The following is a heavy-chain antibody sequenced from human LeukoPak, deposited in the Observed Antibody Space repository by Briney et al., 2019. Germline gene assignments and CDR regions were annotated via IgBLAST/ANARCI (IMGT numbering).Heavy chain of an antibody. J-gene: IGHJ4*02. V-gene: IGHV1-2*02. CDR2: INPNSGGT. CDR3: ARGIAAAGGVY. Sequence: ASVKVSCKASGYTFTSYGISWVRQAPGQGLEWMGWINPNSGGTNYAQKFQGRVTMTRDTSISTAYMELSRLRSDDTAVYYCARGIAAAGGVYWGQGTLVTVSS. CDR1: GYTFTSYG. D-gene: IGHD6-13*01.